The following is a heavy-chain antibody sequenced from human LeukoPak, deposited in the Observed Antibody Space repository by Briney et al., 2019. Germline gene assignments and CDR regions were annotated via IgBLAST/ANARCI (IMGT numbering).Heavy chain of an antibody. CDR2: ISSSCSTI. CDR3: AREQGSTDAFDI. D-gene: IGHD3-10*01. CDR1: GFTFSSYG. Sequence: GGSLRLSCAASGFTFSSYGMHWIRQAPGKGLEWVSYISSSCSTIYYADSVKGRFTISRDNAKNSLYLQMNSLRAEDTAVYYCAREQGSTDAFDIWGQGTMVTVSS. V-gene: IGHV3-48*04. J-gene: IGHJ3*02.